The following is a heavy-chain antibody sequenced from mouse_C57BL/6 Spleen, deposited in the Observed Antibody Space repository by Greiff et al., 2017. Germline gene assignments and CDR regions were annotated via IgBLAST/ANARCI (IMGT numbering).Heavy chain of an antibody. CDR3: ARDGSSFWYFDV. Sequence: VQLKESGPGLVKPSQSLSLTCSVTGYSIPSGYYWNWIRQFPGNKLEWMGYISYDGSNNYNPSLKNRISITRDTSKNQFFLKLNSVTTEDTATYYCARDGSSFWYFDVWGTGTTVTVSS. J-gene: IGHJ1*03. V-gene: IGHV3-6*01. CDR1: GYSIPSGYY. CDR2: ISYDGSN. D-gene: IGHD1-1*01.